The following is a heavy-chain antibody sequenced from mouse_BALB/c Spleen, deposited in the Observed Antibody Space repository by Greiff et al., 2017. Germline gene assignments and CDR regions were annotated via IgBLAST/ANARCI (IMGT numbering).Heavy chain of an antibody. CDR2: ISNGGGST. J-gene: IGHJ3*01. CDR3: ARTKDYDARFAY. Sequence: EVQVVESGGGLVQPGGSLKLSCAASGFTFSSYTMSWVRQTPEKRLEWVAYISNGGGSTYYPDTVKGRFTISRDNAKNTLYLQMSSLKSEDTAMYYRARTKDYDARFAYWGQGTLVTVSA. V-gene: IGHV5-12-2*01. D-gene: IGHD2-4*01. CDR1: GFTFSSYT.